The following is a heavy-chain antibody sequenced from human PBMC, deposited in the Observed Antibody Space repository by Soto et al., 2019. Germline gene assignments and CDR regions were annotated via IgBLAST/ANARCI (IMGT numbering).Heavy chain of an antibody. V-gene: IGHV3-30*18. CDR3: AKDKGQQLVIGLDY. Sequence: GGSLRLSCAASGFTFSSYGMHWVRQAPGKGLEWVAVISYDGSNKYYADSVKGRFTISRDNSKNTLYLQMNSLRAEDTAVYYCAKDKGQQLVIGLDYWGQGTLVTVSS. CDR1: GFTFSSYG. J-gene: IGHJ4*02. CDR2: ISYDGSNK. D-gene: IGHD6-13*01.